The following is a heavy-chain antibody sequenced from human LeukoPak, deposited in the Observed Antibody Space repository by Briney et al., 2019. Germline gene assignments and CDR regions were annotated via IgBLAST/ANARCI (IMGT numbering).Heavy chain of an antibody. V-gene: IGHV3-7*03. CDR2: IKQDGSEE. Sequence: GGSLRLSCAASGFTFSSYWMSWVRQAPGKGLEWVANIKQDGSEEYYVDSVKGRFTISRDNAKNSLYLQLNSLRAEDTAVYFCAKRGVVIRVILVGFHKEANYFDSWGQGALVTVSS. D-gene: IGHD3-22*01. CDR1: GFTFSSYW. CDR3: AKRGVVIRVILVGFHKEANYFDS. J-gene: IGHJ4*02.